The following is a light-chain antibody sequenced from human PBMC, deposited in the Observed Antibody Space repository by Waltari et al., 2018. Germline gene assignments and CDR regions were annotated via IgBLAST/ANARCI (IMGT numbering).Light chain of an antibody. CDR1: QLISNL. CDR3: QQYNAYST. Sequence: DIQMTQSPSTLSASVGESVTSTCRASQLISNLLAWSQQKPGEVTRLIIYQASKLEDGVPSRFSGSGSGTEFTLTISSLQPDDFATYYCQQYNAYSTFGPGTKVEIK. V-gene: IGKV1-5*03. J-gene: IGKJ3*01. CDR2: QAS.